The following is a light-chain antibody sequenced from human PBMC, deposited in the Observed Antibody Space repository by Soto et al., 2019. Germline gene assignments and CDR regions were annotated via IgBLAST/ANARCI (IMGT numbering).Light chain of an antibody. Sequence: QTVLSQPASVSGTPGQSITISCTGTSGDVGGYNYVSWYQQHPGKAPKLMIYDVSNRPSGVSDRFSVSKSGNTASLTISNLQAEDEADYYCSSYTSSGTYVFGTGTKDTVL. J-gene: IGLJ1*01. CDR3: SSYTSSGTYV. V-gene: IGLV2-14*01. CDR1: SGDVGGYNY. CDR2: DVS.